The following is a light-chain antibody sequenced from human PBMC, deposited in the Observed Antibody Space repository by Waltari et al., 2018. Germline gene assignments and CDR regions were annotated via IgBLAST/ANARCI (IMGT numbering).Light chain of an antibody. Sequence: EIVLTHSPGTLSLSPGERATLPCGASQSVGTYLAWYQQTPGQAPRLLIYGASNRAAGIPDRFSGSGSGTDFSLTISRLEPEDFAVYYCQQYERLPATFGQGTKVEIK. V-gene: IGKV3-20*01. J-gene: IGKJ1*01. CDR2: GAS. CDR3: QQYERLPAT. CDR1: QSVGTY.